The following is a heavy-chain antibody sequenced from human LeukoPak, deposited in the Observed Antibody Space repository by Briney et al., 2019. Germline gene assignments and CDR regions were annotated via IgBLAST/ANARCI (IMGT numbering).Heavy chain of an antibody. D-gene: IGHD2-15*01. Sequence: SETLSLTCAVYGGSFSGYYWSWIRQPPGKGLEWIGEINHSGSTNYNPSLKSRVTISVDTSKNQFSLKLSSVTAADTAVYYCARHRGYCSGGSCYSDWYFDLWGRGTLVTVSS. CDR3: ARHRGYCSGGSCYSDWYFDL. CDR1: GGSFSGYY. J-gene: IGHJ2*01. V-gene: IGHV4-34*01. CDR2: INHSGST.